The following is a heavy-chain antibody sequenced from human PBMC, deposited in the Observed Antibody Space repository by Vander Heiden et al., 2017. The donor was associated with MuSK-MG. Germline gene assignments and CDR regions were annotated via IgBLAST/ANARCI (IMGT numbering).Heavy chain of an antibody. Sequence: QVQLQESGPGLVKPSETLSLTCTVSGGSISSYYWSWIRQPPGKGLEWIGYIYYSGSTNYIPALKSRVTISVDTSMNQFSLKMRSVTAADTAVYYCAIMSSGRYYPFDYWCQGTLITVYS. CDR2: IYYSGST. J-gene: IGHJ4*02. V-gene: IGHV4-59*01. D-gene: IGHD1-26*01. CDR1: GGSISSYY. CDR3: AIMSSGRYYPFDY.